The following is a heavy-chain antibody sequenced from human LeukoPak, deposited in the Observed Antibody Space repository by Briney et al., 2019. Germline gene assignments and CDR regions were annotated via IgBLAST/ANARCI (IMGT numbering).Heavy chain of an antibody. V-gene: IGHV3-21*01. CDR1: GFTFSSYS. Sequence: GGSLRLSCAASGFTFSSYSMNWVRQAPGKGLEWVSSISSSSSYIYYADSVKGRFTISRDNAKNSLYLQMNSLRAEDTAVYYCVCNSIAAAGFDYWGQGTLVTVSS. CDR2: ISSSSSYI. D-gene: IGHD6-13*01. J-gene: IGHJ4*02. CDR3: VCNSIAAAGFDY.